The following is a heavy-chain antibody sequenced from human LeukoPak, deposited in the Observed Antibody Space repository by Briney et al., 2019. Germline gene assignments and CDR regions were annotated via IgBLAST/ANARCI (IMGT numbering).Heavy chain of an antibody. CDR1: GYSISSSNW. J-gene: IGHJ4*02. D-gene: IGHD3-10*01. CDR2: NYYSGST. CDR3: ARICSGSGSYFDY. V-gene: IGHV4-28*01. Sequence: PSETLSLTCAVSGYSISSSNWWGWIRPPPGEGLEGIGYNYYSGSTYYSPSLKSRVTMSVDTSKNQFSLKLSSVTAVDTAVYYCARICSGSGSYFDYWGQGTLVSVSS.